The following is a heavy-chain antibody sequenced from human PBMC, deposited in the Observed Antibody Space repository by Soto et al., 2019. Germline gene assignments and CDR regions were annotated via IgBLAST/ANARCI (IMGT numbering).Heavy chain of an antibody. Sequence: SVKVSCKASGGTFSIYAISCVLQSPVRGLEWMGGIIPIFGTANYAQKFQGRVTITADESTSTAYMELSSLRSEDTAVYYCARDPFGRAPGVWFDPWGQGTLVTVSS. CDR3: ARDPFGRAPGVWFDP. V-gene: IGHV1-69*13. J-gene: IGHJ5*02. CDR1: GGTFSIYA. D-gene: IGHD3-16*01. CDR2: IIPIFGTA.